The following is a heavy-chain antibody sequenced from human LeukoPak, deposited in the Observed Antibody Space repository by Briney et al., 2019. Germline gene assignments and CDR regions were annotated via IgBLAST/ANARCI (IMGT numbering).Heavy chain of an antibody. V-gene: IGHV4-34*01. CDR2: INHSGST. CDR1: GGSFSGYY. Sequence: PSETLSLTCAVYGGSFSGYYWSWIRQPPGKGLEWIGEINHSGSTNYNPSLKSRVTISVDTSKNQFSLKLSSVTAADTAVYYCARVHMVRGVIHTSFDYWGQGTLVTVSS. D-gene: IGHD3-10*01. J-gene: IGHJ4*02. CDR3: ARVHMVRGVIHTSFDY.